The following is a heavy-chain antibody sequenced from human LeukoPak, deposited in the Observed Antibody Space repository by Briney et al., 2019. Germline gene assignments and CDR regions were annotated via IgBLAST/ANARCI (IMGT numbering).Heavy chain of an antibody. CDR2: IYYSGST. V-gene: IGHV4-59*01. D-gene: IGHD2-2*01. CDR3: GIFGKGCSSTSCYVDY. Sequence: SETLSLTCTVSGGSISNYCWNWFRQPPGKGLEWIGYIYYSGSTNYNPSLKSRVSISIDTSKNQFSLKLSSVTAADTAVYYCGIFGKGCSSTSCYVDYWGQGTLVTVSS. J-gene: IGHJ4*02. CDR1: GGSISNYC.